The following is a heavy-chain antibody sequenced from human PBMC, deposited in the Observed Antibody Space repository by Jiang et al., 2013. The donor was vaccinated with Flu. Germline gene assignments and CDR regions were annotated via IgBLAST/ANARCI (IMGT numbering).Heavy chain of an antibody. D-gene: IGHD5-24*01. J-gene: IGHJ2*01. CDR2: IIPILGIA. Sequence: GAEVKKPGSSVKVSCKASGGTFSSYAISWVRQAPGQGLEWMGRIIPILGIANYAQKFQGRVTVTADKSTSTAYMELSSLRSEDTAVYYCARVGRDGYNLHWYFDLWGRGTLVTVSS. V-gene: IGHV1-69*04. CDR1: GGTFSSYA. CDR3: ARVGRDGYNLHWYFDL.